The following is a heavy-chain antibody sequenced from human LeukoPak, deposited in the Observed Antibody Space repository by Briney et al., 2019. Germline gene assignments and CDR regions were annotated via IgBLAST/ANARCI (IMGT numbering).Heavy chain of an antibody. V-gene: IGHV1-2*02. CDR2: INPNSGGT. Sequence: GASVKVSCKASGYTFTSYYMHWVRQAPGQGLEWMGWINPNSGGTNYAQKFQGRVTMTRDTSISTAYMELSRLRSDDTAVYYCARGYGSGNRYQDYWGQGTLVTVSS. CDR3: ARGYGSGNRYQDY. CDR1: GYTFTSYY. D-gene: IGHD3-10*01. J-gene: IGHJ4*02.